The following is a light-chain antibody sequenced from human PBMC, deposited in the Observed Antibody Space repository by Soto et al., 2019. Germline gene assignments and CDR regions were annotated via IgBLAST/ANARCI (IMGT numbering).Light chain of an antibody. V-gene: IGKV4-1*01. CDR1: QSVLYSSNNKNY. Sequence: DIVMTQSPDSLGVSLGERATISCKSSQSVLYSSNNKNYLAWYQQKPGQSPKLLIYWASARESGVPDRFSGSGSGTDFTLTISSLQAEDVAVYFCQQYYSTPWTFGQGTNVEIK. J-gene: IGKJ1*01. CDR2: WAS. CDR3: QQYYSTPWT.